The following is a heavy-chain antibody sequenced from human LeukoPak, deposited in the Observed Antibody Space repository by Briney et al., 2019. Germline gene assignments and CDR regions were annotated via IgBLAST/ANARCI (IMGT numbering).Heavy chain of an antibody. CDR2: IRYDGTNK. D-gene: IGHD3-3*01. J-gene: IGHJ4*02. CDR3: GKSMVLWCGYFSLPNHFLDY. Sequence: GGTLTLSCAASGFTFCSNGLLRQAPAPGHERMGGTFIRYDGTNKYYADSGKSRFTIARDHSKNTLDLELHNMRAEDTAVYYCGKSMVLWCGYFSLPNHFLDYWGGGTVLSVPS. V-gene: IGHV3-30*02. CDR1: GFTFCSNG.